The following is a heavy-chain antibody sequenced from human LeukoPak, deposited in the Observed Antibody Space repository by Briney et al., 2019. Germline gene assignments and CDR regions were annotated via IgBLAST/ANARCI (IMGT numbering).Heavy chain of an antibody. V-gene: IGHV4-59*01. CDR2: IYHSGST. CDR1: GASITSYY. CDR3: AREWVSGELDP. D-gene: IGHD4-17*01. J-gene: IGHJ5*02. Sequence: SETLSLTCTVSGASITSYYWSWIRQPPGKGLEWIGYIYHSGSTTYNPSLKSRVTISVDTSKNPFSLSLSSVTAADTAVYYCAREWVSGELDPWGQGTLVTVSS.